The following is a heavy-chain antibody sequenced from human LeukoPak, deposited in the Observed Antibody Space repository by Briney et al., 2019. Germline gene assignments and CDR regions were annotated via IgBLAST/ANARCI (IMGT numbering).Heavy chain of an antibody. J-gene: IGHJ6*02. V-gene: IGHV1-18*01. CDR1: GYTFTSYG. CDR3: AGVELERYYYYGMDV. D-gene: IGHD1-1*01. CDR2: ISAYNGNT. Sequence: GASVKVSCKASGYTFTSYGISGVRPAPGQGLEWMGWISAYNGNTNYAQKLQGRVTMTTATSTSTAYMELRSLRSDDTAVYYCAGVELERYYYYGMDVRRQGTTATVSS.